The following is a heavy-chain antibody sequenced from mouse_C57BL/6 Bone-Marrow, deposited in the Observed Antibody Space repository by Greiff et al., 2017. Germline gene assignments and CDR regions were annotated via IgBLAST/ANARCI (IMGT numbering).Heavy chain of an antibody. CDR2: IDPNSGDT. J-gene: IGHJ2*01. D-gene: IGHD4-1*02. CDR1: GYTFTSYW. CDR3: ARPQLCGCDY. Sequence: QVQLQQSGAELVRPGASVKLSCKASGYTFTSYWIRWVKQRPGRGLEWIGRIDPNSGDTYYNEKFKGKATLTADKSSSTAYMELSSLTSEDSAVYFCARPQLCGCDYWGQGTTLTVSS. V-gene: IGHV1-72*01.